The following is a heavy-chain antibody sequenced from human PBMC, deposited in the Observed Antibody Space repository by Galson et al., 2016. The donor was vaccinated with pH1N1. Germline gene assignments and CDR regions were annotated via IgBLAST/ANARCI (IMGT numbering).Heavy chain of an antibody. V-gene: IGHV1-46*01. J-gene: IGHJ4*02. CDR1: KSTFTKYY. D-gene: IGHD4-11*01. CDR3: AQYSSSSGVQP. Sequence: SVKVSCKAPKSTFTKYYIHWVRQAPGQGLEWMGIIDPRYDTTTYSQRFQGRVVLTRNTSTSTVYMEVSSLTSEDTAIYYCAQYSSSSGVQPWGQGTLVTVSS. CDR2: IDPRYDTT.